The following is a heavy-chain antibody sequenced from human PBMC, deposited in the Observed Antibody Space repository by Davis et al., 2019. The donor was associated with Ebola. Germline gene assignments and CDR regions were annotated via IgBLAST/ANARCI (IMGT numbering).Heavy chain of an antibody. Sequence: GGSLRLSCAASGFTFSSYSMNWVRQAPGKGLEWVSSISSSSSYIYYADSVKGRFTISRDNAKNSLYLQMNSLRAEDTAMYYCARDNAPTRHYYYYGMDVWGQGTTVTVSS. V-gene: IGHV3-21*01. CDR2: ISSSSSYI. J-gene: IGHJ6*02. CDR1: GFTFSSYS. CDR3: ARDNAPTRHYYYYGMDV.